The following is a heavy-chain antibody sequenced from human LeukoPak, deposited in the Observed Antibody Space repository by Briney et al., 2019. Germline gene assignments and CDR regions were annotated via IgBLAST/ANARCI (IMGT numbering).Heavy chain of an antibody. CDR2: ISSNGGST. V-gene: IGHV3-64D*09. D-gene: IGHD3-3*01. Sequence: PGGSLRLSCSAPGFTFSSYAMHWVRQAPGKGLEYVSPISSNGGSTYYADSVKGRFTISRDNSKNTLYLQMSSLRAEDTAVYYCVKSPAIFGVVTIFDLDYWGQGTLVTVSS. CDR3: VKSPAIFGVVTIFDLDY. CDR1: GFTFSSYA. J-gene: IGHJ4*02.